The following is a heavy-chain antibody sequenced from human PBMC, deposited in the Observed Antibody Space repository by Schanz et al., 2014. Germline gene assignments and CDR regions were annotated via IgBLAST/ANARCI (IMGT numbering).Heavy chain of an antibody. CDR2: ISSSSSTI. J-gene: IGHJ3*01. CDR1: EFSFSSFG. CDR3: ARGREVVAKSFDV. D-gene: IGHD3-22*01. Sequence: EVRLVESGGGLVQPRGSLRLSCAASEFSFSSFGMNWVRQAPGKGLEWVSYISSSSSTIYYADSVKGRFTISRDNAKNSLYLQMNSLRAEDTGVYYCARGREVVAKSFDVWGQGTMVTVSS. V-gene: IGHV3-48*01.